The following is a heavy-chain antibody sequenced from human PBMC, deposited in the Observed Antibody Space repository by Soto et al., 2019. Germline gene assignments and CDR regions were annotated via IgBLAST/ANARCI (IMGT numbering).Heavy chain of an antibody. Sequence: QVQLVEAGGGVVQPGRSLRLSCAASGFRFNTHAMHWVRQAPGKGLEGVAVIWYDGSNEDYVNSVKGRFTISRDNSKNMLNLQMNSLRVEDTGVYYCARVAYCSGGACYPDAWGQGTLVTVSP. CDR3: ARVAYCSGGACYPDA. J-gene: IGHJ5*02. V-gene: IGHV3-33*01. CDR2: IWYDGSNE. CDR1: GFRFNTHA. D-gene: IGHD2-15*01.